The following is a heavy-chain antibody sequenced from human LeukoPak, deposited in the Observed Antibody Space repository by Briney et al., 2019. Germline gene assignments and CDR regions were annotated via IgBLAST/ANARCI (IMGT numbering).Heavy chain of an antibody. CDR1: EYSFSDYF. D-gene: IGHD2-2*01. V-gene: IGHV1-2*06. J-gene: IGHJ6*02. CDR3: AKDGGYCTSANCFDYYYGLDV. Sequence: ASVKVSCKASEYSFSDYFIHWMRQAPGQGIEWMGRINRNSGATDFAQKFQGRVTLTSDTSISTAYMEVSGLTSDDTAVYYCAKDGGYCTSANCFDYYYGLDVWGQGTTVIVSS. CDR2: INRNSGAT.